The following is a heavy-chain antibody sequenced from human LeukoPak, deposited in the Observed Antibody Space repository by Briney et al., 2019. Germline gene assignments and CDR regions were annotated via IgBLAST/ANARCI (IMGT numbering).Heavy chain of an antibody. CDR1: GGSISSRSYY. CDR2: IYYSGST. J-gene: IGHJ6*03. V-gene: IGHV4-39*01. Sequence: SETLSLTCTVSGGSISSRSYYWGWIRQPPGKGLEWIGNIYYSGSTYYHPSLKSRVTISVDTSKNQFSLKLSSVTAADTAVYYCARHGGLRGDYYYYYMDVWGKGTTVTISS. D-gene: IGHD4-17*01. CDR3: ARHGGLRGDYYYYYMDV.